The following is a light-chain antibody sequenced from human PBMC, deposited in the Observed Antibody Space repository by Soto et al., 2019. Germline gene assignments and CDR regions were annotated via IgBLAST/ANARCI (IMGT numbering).Light chain of an antibody. J-gene: IGKJ1*01. Sequence: EIVMTQSPATLSVSPQERATLSCRASQSVSSNLAWYQQKPCQAPRLLIYGASTRATGIPARFSGSGSGTEFTLTISSLQSEDFAVYYCQHYNNWPRTFGQGTKVEIQ. CDR1: QSVSSN. CDR2: GAS. CDR3: QHYNNWPRT. V-gene: IGKV3-15*01.